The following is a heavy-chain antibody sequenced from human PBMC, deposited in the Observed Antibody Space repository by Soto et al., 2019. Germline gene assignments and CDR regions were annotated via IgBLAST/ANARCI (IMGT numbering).Heavy chain of an antibody. J-gene: IGHJ6*02. CDR2: GRN. D-gene: IGHD3-22*01. Sequence: GRNNYNPSLKSRVTIAADTSKNQVSLKLTSVTAADTAVYFCARDYYYDNNGHPGAYYYGMDVWGQGTTVAASS. V-gene: IGHV4-59*01. CDR3: ARDYYYDNNGHPGAYYYGMDV.